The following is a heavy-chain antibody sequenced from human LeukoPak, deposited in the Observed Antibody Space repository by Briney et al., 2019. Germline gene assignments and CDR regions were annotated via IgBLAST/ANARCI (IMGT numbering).Heavy chain of an antibody. CDR3: ARVFRAAAGTDFDY. D-gene: IGHD6-13*01. CDR1: GYTLTSYD. J-gene: IGHJ4*02. V-gene: IGHV1-8*01. Sequence: ASVKVSCKASGYTLTSYDINWVRQATGQGLEWMGWMGPNNGDTGYAEKFRGRVAMTSDTSLSTAYMELHSLTSEDTAVYYCARVFRAAAGTDFDYWGQGTLVTVSS. CDR2: MGPNNGDT.